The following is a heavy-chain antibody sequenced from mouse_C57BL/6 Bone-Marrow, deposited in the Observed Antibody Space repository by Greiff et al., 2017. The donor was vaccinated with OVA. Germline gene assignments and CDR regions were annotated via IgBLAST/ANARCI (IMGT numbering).Heavy chain of an antibody. V-gene: IGHV1-59*01. J-gene: IGHJ4*01. CDR3: ARGEIYYGNYDAMDY. Sequence: QVQLQQPGAELVRPGTSVKLSCKASGYTFTSYWMNWVKQRPGQGLEWIGVIDPSASYPKYNQKFKGKATLHVATSSSTAYLQRSSLTSEDSAVDDCARGEIYYGNYDAMDYWGQGTSVTVSS. D-gene: IGHD2-1*01. CDR2: IDPSASYP. CDR1: GYTFTSYW.